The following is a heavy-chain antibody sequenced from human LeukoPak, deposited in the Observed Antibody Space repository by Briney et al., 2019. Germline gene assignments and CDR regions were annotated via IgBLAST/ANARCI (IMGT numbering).Heavy chain of an antibody. CDR2: ISGSGGST. Sequence: PGGSLRLSCAASGFTFSSYAMSWVRQAPGKGLEWVSAISGSGGSTYYADSVKGRFTISGDNSKNTLYLQMNSLRAEDTAVYYCAKTRRNPGIAVAGFDYWGQGTLVTVSS. CDR1: GFTFSSYA. D-gene: IGHD6-19*01. CDR3: AKTRRNPGIAVAGFDY. J-gene: IGHJ4*02. V-gene: IGHV3-23*01.